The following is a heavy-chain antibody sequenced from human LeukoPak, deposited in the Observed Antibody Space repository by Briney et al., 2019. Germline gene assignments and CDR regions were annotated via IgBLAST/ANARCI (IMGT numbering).Heavy chain of an antibody. CDR1: GFTFSSYW. Sequence: GGSLRLSCAAPGFTFSSYWMSWVRQTPGKGLEWVANIKQDGSEKYYVDSVKGRFTISRDNAKNSLSLQMNSLRAEDTAVYYCAIDSWELRGYWGQGTLVTVSS. D-gene: IGHD1-26*01. V-gene: IGHV3-7*01. J-gene: IGHJ4*02. CDR2: IKQDGSEK. CDR3: AIDSWELRGY.